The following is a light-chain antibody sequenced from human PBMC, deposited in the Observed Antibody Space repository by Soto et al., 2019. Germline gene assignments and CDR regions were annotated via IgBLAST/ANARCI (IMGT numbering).Light chain of an antibody. CDR3: QTWGTGPRV. CDR1: SGHSSYA. V-gene: IGLV4-69*01. Sequence: QLVLTQSPSASASLGASVKLTCTLSSGHSSYAIAWHQQQPEKGPRYLMKLNSDGSHSKGDGIPDRFSGSSSGAERYLTIARRQSEEEADYYCQTWGTGPRVVGGGTKLTVL. CDR2: LNSDGSH. J-gene: IGLJ2*01.